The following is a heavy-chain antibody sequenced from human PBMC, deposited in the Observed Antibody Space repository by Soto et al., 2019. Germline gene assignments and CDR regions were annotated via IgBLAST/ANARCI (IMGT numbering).Heavy chain of an antibody. J-gene: IGHJ4*02. CDR2: VNHSGIT. Sequence: QVQLQQWGAGLLKPSETLSLTCAVYGGSFSGYYWTWIRQSPEKGLEWIGEVNHSGITYYNPSIKTRVTISVHTPKNQFSLKMSSVTAADTAVYYCARGIGYCSSINCYSSRRLRFDSWGQGTLVTVSS. CDR3: ARGIGYCSSINCYSSRRLRFDS. D-gene: IGHD2-2*01. CDR1: GGSFSGYY. V-gene: IGHV4-34*01.